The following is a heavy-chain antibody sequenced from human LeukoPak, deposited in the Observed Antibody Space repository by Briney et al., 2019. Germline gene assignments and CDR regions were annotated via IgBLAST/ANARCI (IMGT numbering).Heavy chain of an antibody. D-gene: IGHD3-10*01. Sequence: PGGSLRLSCAASGFTVNSNYMTWVRQAPGKGLEWVSVIYSGGSTYYADSVKGRFTISRDNAKNSLYLQMNSLRAEDTAVYYCARGFGYYYYYMDVWGKGTTVTVSS. CDR1: GFTVNSNY. V-gene: IGHV3-53*01. CDR3: ARGFGYYYYYMDV. J-gene: IGHJ6*03. CDR2: IYSGGST.